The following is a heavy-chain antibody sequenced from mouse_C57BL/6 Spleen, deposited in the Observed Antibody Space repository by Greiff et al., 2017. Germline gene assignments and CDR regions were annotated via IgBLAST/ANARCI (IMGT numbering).Heavy chain of an antibody. CDR1: GFNIKNTY. CDR2: IDPANGNT. CDR3: ARSGYGSSYDYAMDY. V-gene: IGHV14-3*01. D-gene: IGHD1-1*01. J-gene: IGHJ4*01. Sequence: EVQLQQSVAELVRPGASVKLSCTASGFNIKNTYMHWVKQRPEQGLEWIGRIDPANGNTKYAPKFPGKATITVDTSSNTAYLRLSSLPSEDTAIYYCARSGYGSSYDYAMDYWGQGTSVTVSS.